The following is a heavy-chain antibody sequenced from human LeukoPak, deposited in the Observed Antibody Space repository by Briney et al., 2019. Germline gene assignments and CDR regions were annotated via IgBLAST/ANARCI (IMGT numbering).Heavy chain of an antibody. CDR3: ARPVTATAYFDY. Sequence: PGGSLGLSCAASGFTFSSYEMNWVRQAPGKGLEWVSYISSSGSTIYYADSVKGRFTISRDNAKNSLYLQMNSLRAEDTAVYYCARPVTATAYFDYWGQGTLVTVSS. D-gene: IGHD2-21*02. V-gene: IGHV3-48*03. CDR1: GFTFSSYE. CDR2: ISSSGSTI. J-gene: IGHJ4*02.